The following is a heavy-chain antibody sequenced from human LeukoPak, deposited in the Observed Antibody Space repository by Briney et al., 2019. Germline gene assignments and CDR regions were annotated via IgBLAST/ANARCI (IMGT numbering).Heavy chain of an antibody. CDR1: GGSISSYY. D-gene: IGHD5-18*01. CDR2: IFRSGST. CDR3: ARGIVEGYSYGWFYYMDV. Sequence: SETLSLTCTVSGGSISSYYWNWMRQPPGKGMEWIGYIFRSGSTNYNPSLKSRVTISVDTSKNHFSLNLGSVTAADTAVYYCARGIVEGYSYGWFYYMDVWGKGTTVTVSS. J-gene: IGHJ6*03. V-gene: IGHV4-59*01.